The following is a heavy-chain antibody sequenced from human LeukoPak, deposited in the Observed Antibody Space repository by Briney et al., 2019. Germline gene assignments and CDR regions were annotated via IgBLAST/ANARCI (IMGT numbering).Heavy chain of an antibody. CDR2: IYSSGST. D-gene: IGHD1-26*01. Sequence: SETLALTCTVSGASVSGSPYYWGWIRQPPGKGLEWIGSIYSSGSTYYNTSLQSRVTISIETSKNQISLRLKSVTAADTAMYYCAKSGGYGLIDYWGQGTLVTVSS. CDR1: GASVSGSPYY. CDR3: AKSGGYGLIDY. J-gene: IGHJ4*02. V-gene: IGHV4-39*01.